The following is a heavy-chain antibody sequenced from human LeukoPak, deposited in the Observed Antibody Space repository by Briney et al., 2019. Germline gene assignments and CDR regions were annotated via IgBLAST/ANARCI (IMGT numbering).Heavy chain of an antibody. D-gene: IGHD1-1*01. CDR1: GGSISSSSYY. CDR2: MYYSGST. Sequence: SETLSLTCTVSGGSISSSSYYRGRIRQPPGKGLEWIGNMYYSGSTYYNPSLKSRVTISVDTSKNQFSLKLNSVTAADTAVYYCVRVTTGTVDYWGQGTLVTVSS. V-gene: IGHV4-39*07. CDR3: VRVTTGTVDY. J-gene: IGHJ4*02.